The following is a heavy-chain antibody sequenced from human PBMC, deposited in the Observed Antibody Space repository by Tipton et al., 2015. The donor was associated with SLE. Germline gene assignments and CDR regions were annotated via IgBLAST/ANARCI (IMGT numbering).Heavy chain of an antibody. V-gene: IGHV4-4*02. Sequence: GSLRLSCAVSGGSISSSNWWSWVRQPPGKGLEWIGEIYHSGSTYYNPSLKSRVTISVDTSKNQFSLKLSSVTAADTAVYYCARDSGIAVADWGQGTLVTVSS. CDR1: GGSISSSNW. D-gene: IGHD6-19*01. CDR2: IYHSGST. J-gene: IGHJ4*02. CDR3: ARDSGIAVAD.